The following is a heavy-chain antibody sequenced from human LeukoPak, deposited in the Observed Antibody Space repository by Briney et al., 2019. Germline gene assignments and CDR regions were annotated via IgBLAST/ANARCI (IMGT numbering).Heavy chain of an antibody. CDR1: GFTFSSYA. Sequence: SGGSLRLSCAASGFTFSSYAMSWVRQAPGKGLEWVSAISGGGGSTFYADSVKGRFTISRDNSKNTLNLQMNSLRAEDTAVYYCAKDLDTMIVVAYFDYWGQGTLVTVSS. J-gene: IGHJ4*02. V-gene: IGHV3-23*01. CDR3: AKDLDTMIVVAYFDY. CDR2: ISGGGGST. D-gene: IGHD3-22*01.